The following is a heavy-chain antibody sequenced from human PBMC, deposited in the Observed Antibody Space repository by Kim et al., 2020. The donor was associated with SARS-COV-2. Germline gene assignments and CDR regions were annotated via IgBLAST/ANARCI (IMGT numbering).Heavy chain of an antibody. Sequence: SETLSLTCTVSGGSISSSSYYWGWIRQPPGKGLEWIGSIYYSGSTYYNPSLKSRVTISVDTSKNQFSLKLSSVTAAETAVYYCASSIAVAPYYFDYWGQGTLVTVSS. CDR3: ASSIAVAPYYFDY. V-gene: IGHV4-39*01. CDR1: GGSISSSSYY. J-gene: IGHJ4*02. D-gene: IGHD6-19*01. CDR2: IYYSGST.